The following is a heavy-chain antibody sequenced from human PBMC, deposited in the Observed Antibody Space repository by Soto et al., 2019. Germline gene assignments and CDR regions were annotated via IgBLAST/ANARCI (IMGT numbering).Heavy chain of an antibody. CDR1: GFTFSLYS. D-gene: IGHD3-10*01. J-gene: IGHJ6*01. V-gene: IGHV3-48*02. CDR3: ARAVTWGLDV. Sequence: EVQLVESGGGLVQPGGCLRLSCAASGFTFSLYSMSWVRQAPGKGLEWVSYISRSSTGIHYADSVKGRFTISREDVTNSMHLQMNSLRDGDTAVYYCARAVTWGLDVWGQGTTVSISS. CDR2: ISRSSTGI.